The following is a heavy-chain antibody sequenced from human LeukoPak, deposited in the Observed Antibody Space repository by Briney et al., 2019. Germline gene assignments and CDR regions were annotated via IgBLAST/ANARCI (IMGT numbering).Heavy chain of an antibody. Sequence: GGSLRFSCAASGFTFSGYWMHWVRHAPGKGLEWVSRINTDGGITNYADSVKGRFTISRDNAENTVHLQMNSLRADDTAVYYCVRGAVGTGVWFDPWGQGTLVTVSS. CDR1: GFTFSGYW. D-gene: IGHD1-26*01. V-gene: IGHV3-74*01. CDR3: VRGAVGTGVWFDP. CDR2: INTDGGIT. J-gene: IGHJ5*02.